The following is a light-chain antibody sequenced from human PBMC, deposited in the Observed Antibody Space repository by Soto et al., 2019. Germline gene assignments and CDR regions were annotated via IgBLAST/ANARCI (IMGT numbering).Light chain of an antibody. Sequence: DIQMTQSPSSLSASVGDRVTITCRASQGISNYLAWYQQKPGKVPKLLIYGASTLQSGVPLRFSGGGSGTDFTLIISSLQPEDVATYYCQKHNSAPQTFGQGTKVDIK. CDR2: GAS. V-gene: IGKV1-27*01. J-gene: IGKJ1*01. CDR1: QGISNY. CDR3: QKHNSAPQT.